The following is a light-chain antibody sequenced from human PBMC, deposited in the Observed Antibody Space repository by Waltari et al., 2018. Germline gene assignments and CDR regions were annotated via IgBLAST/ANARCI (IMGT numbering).Light chain of an antibody. CDR2: RAS. CDR1: QNVTNY. Sequence: EIVMTQSPATLSASPGERATLARRASQNVTNYLAWYQQKPGQAPRLLIHRASIRATDIPGRFSGSGSGTEFTLTISGLQSEDFAVYFCQHYNNWPLTFGGGTKVEI. V-gene: IGKV3-15*01. CDR3: QHYNNWPLT. J-gene: IGKJ4*01.